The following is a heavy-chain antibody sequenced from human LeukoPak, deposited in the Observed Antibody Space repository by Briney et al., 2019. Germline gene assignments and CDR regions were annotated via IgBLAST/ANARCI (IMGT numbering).Heavy chain of an antibody. CDR3: ARVQSSSWGYAFDI. V-gene: IGHV1-18*01. D-gene: IGHD6-13*01. J-gene: IGHJ3*02. CDR2: LSTYNGKT. Sequence: ASVKVSCKAAGYTFTSYAISWVRQAPGQGLEWKGWLSTYNGKTNYAQKFQGRVIMTTETSASTVYMELNSLTSDDTAVYYCARVQSSSWGYAFDIWGQGTMVTVSS. CDR1: GYTFTSYA.